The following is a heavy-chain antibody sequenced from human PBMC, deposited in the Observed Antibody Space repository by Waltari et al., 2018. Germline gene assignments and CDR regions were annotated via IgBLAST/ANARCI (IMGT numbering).Heavy chain of an antibody. V-gene: IGHV3-30*01. Sequence: LSCAASGFTFSSYAMHWVRQAPGKGLEWVAVISYDGSNKYYADSVKGRFTISRDNSKNTLYLQMNSLRAEDTAVYYCAPTMVRGVIGVGAFDIWGQGTMVTVSS. CDR3: APTMVRGVIGVGAFDI. J-gene: IGHJ3*02. CDR1: GFTFSSYA. CDR2: ISYDGSNK. D-gene: IGHD3-10*01.